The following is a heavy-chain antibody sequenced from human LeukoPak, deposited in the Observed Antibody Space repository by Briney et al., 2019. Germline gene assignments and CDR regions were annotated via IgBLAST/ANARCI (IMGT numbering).Heavy chain of an antibody. J-gene: IGHJ4*02. CDR1: GFTFTSYA. CDR3: TRDSDSSGHYYMDYFDY. Sequence: GGSLRLSCAASGFTFTSYAMNWVRQAPGKGLEWVSSISSSSRDINYADSVKGRFTISRDNAWNSLYLQMNSLRAEDTAVYYCTRDSDSSGHYYMDYFDYWGQGALVTVSS. CDR2: ISSSSRDI. V-gene: IGHV3-21*01. D-gene: IGHD3-22*01.